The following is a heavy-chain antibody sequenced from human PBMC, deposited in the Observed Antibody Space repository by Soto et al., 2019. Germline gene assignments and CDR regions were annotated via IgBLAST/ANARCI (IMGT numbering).Heavy chain of an antibody. CDR2: ISAYNGNT. V-gene: IGHV1-18*01. CDR3: ARDREYYYGSGSYYNGFDY. D-gene: IGHD3-10*01. J-gene: IGHJ4*02. Sequence: ASVKVSCKASGYTFTSYGISWVRQAPGQGLEWMGWISAYNGNTNYAQKLQGRVTMTTDTSTSTAYMELRSLRSDDTAVYYCARDREYYYGSGSYYNGFDYWGQGTLVTVSS. CDR1: GYTFTSYG.